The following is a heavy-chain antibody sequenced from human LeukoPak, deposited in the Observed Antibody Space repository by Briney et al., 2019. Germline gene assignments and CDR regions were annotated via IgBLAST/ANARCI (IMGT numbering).Heavy chain of an antibody. D-gene: IGHD2-15*01. Sequence: PSETLSLTCAVYGGSFSDYYWSWIRQSPGKGLEWIAEINHSGGSKYNPSLKSRVAISVDTSKNQFSLRLTSVTAADTAVYYCVRGVRSWGRKVLDFWGQGTLVTVSS. CDR3: VRGVRSWGRKVLDF. CDR2: INHSGGS. CDR1: GGSFSDYY. V-gene: IGHV4-34*01. J-gene: IGHJ4*02.